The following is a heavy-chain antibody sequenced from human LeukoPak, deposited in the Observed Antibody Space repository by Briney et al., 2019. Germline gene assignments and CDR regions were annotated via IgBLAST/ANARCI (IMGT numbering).Heavy chain of an antibody. CDR1: GFTCSSYS. CDR3: ARDLGGNSVDY. CDR2: ISSSSSTI. V-gene: IGHV3-48*04. D-gene: IGHD4-23*01. Sequence: PGGSLRLSCAASGFTCSSYSMNWVHQAPGKELEWVSYISSSSSTIYYADSVKGRFTISRDNAKNSLYLQMNSLRAEDTAVYYCARDLGGNSVDYWGQEPWSPSPQ. J-gene: IGHJ4*01.